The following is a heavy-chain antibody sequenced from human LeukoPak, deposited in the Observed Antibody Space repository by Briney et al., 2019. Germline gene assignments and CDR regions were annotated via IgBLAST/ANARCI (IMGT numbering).Heavy chain of an antibody. CDR3: TRHGLGSSYSGERKSFDY. V-gene: IGHV5-51*01. CDR1: GYSFTSYW. Sequence: GESLKISCKGSGYSFTSYWIGWVRQMPGKGLEWMGIIYPGDSDTRYSPSFQGQVTLPADRSISTAYLQWSSLKASDTAMYYCTRHGLGSSYSGERKSFDYWGQGTLVTVSS. CDR2: IYPGDSDT. J-gene: IGHJ4*02. D-gene: IGHD1-26*01.